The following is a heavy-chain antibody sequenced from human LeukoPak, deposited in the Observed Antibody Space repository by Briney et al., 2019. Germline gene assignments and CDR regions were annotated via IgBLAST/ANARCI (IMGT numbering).Heavy chain of an antibody. V-gene: IGHV1-2*02. CDR1: GYTFTGYY. J-gene: IGHJ5*02. CDR3: AREVDSIAVAGNDWFDP. D-gene: IGHD6-19*01. CDR2: INPNSGGT. Sequence: ASVKVSCKASGYTFTGYYMHWVRQAPGQGLEWMGWINPNSGGTNYAQKFQGRVTMTRDTSISTAYMELSRLRSDDTAVYYCAREVDSIAVAGNDWFDPWGQGTLVTVSS.